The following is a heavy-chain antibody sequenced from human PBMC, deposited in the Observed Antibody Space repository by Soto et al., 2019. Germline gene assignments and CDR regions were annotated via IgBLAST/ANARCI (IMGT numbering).Heavy chain of an antibody. CDR2: IYYSGST. J-gene: IGHJ6*02. CDR3: ARARGGAFSMDV. V-gene: IGHV4-30-4*01. Sequence: KASETLSFTCTVSGGSISSGDYYWSWIRQPPGKGLEWIGYIYYSGSTYYNPSLKSRVTISVDTSKNQFSLKLSSVTAADTAVYYCARARGGAFSMDVWGQGTTVTVSS. CDR1: GGSISSGDYY. D-gene: IGHD3-10*01.